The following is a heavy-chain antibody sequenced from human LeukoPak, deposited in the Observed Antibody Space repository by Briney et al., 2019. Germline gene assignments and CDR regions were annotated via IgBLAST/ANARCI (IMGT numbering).Heavy chain of an antibody. CDR2: IYYSGST. CDR3: ARGFSESYGLVGY. CDR1: GGSISSYY. V-gene: IGHV4-59*12. D-gene: IGHD5-18*01. J-gene: IGHJ4*02. Sequence: PSETLSLTCTVSGGSISSYYWSWIRQPPGKGLEWIGYIYYSGSTNYNPSLKSRVTISADTSKNQFSLRLRSVTAADTAVYYCARGFSESYGLVGYWGQGTLVTVSS.